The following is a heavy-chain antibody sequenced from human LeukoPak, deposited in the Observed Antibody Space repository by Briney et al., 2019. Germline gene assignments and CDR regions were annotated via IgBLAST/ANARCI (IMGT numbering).Heavy chain of an antibody. CDR2: ISGSGGST. CDR3: AKRGGGSYDYCDY. CDR1: GFTFSSYA. V-gene: IGHV3-23*01. D-gene: IGHD5-12*01. J-gene: IGHJ4*02. Sequence: GGSLRLSCAASGFTFSSYAMSWVRQAPGKGLEWVSAISGSGGSTYYADSVKGRFTISRDNSKNTLYLQMNSLRAEDTAVYCCAKRGGGSYDYCDYWGQGTLVTVSS.